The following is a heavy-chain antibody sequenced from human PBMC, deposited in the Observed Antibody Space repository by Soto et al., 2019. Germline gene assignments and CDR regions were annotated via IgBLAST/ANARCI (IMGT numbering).Heavy chain of an antibody. CDR1: GGSISSYY. J-gene: IGHJ5*02. CDR2: IYYSGST. D-gene: IGHD6-25*01. CDR3: ARPHGGSSGWDNWFDP. Sequence: PSETMCVTCSVSGGSISSYYWSWIRQPPGKGLEWIGYIYYSGSTNYNPSLKSRVTISVDTSKNQFSLKLSSVTAADTAVYYCARPHGGSSGWDNWFDPWGQGTLVTVSS. V-gene: IGHV4-59*01.